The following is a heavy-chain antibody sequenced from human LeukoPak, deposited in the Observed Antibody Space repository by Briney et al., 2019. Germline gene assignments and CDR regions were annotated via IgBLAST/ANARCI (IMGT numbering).Heavy chain of an antibody. V-gene: IGHV3-33*06. CDR2: IWYDGSNK. CDR3: AKGSGYYDNSGYSDY. J-gene: IGHJ4*02. CDR1: GFTFSSYG. D-gene: IGHD3-22*01. Sequence: GGSLRLSCAASGFTFSSYGMHWVRQAPGKGLEWVAVIWYDGSNKCYADSVKGRFTISRDNSKNTLYLQMNSLRAEDTAVYYCAKGSGYYDNSGYSDYWGQGTLVTVSS.